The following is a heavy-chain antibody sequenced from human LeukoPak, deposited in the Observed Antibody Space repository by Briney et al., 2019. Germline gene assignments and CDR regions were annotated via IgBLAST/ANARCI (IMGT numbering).Heavy chain of an antibody. J-gene: IGHJ4*02. CDR3: ARVSDAFDYFFGS. V-gene: IGHV3-21*01. CDR1: GFAFSTYS. Sequence: PGGSLRLSCAASGFAFSTYSMNWVRQAPGKGLEWVSSVSRSSRFIFYADSVQGRFTISRDDAKDSLFLQMNSLRAEDTAVYYCARVSDAFDYFFGSWGQGTLVTVSS. CDR2: VSRSSRFI. D-gene: IGHD5-12*01.